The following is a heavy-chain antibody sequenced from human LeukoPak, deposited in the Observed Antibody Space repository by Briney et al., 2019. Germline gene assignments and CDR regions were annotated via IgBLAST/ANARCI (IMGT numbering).Heavy chain of an antibody. V-gene: IGHV3-64*01. Sequence: GGSLRLSCAASGFTFSSYAMHWVRQAPGKGLEYVSAISSNGGSTYYANSVKGRFTISRDNSKNTLYLQMNSLRAEDTAVYYCARGHSSSWYYYYYYMDVWGKGTTVTVSS. CDR3: ARGHSSSWYYYYYYMDV. CDR2: ISSNGGST. D-gene: IGHD6-13*01. J-gene: IGHJ6*03. CDR1: GFTFSSYA.